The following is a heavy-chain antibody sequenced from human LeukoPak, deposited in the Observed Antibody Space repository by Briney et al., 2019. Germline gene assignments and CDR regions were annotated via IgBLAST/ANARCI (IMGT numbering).Heavy chain of an antibody. V-gene: IGHV4-61*02. CDR2: IYTSGST. D-gene: IGHD1-1*01. CDR1: GGSISSGSYY. Sequence: KPSETLSLTCTVSGGSISSGSYYWSWIRQPAGKGLEWIGRIYTSGSTNYNPSLKSRVTISVDTSKNQFSLKLSSVTAADTAVYYCASFQRTTGTYYFDYWGQGTLVTVSS. J-gene: IGHJ4*02. CDR3: ASFQRTTGTYYFDY.